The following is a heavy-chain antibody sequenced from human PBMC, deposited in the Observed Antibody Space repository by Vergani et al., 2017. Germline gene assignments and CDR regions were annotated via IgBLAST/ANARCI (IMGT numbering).Heavy chain of an antibody. Sequence: EVQLVESGGGLVQPGGSLRLSCAASGFTFSSYSMNWVRQAPGKGLEWVSYISSSGSTIYYADSVKGRFTISRDNSKNTLYLQMNSLRAEDTAVYYCAKYTSSVAARPDAFDIWGQGTMVTVSS. J-gene: IGHJ3*02. V-gene: IGHV3-48*01. CDR1: GFTFSSYS. CDR3: AKYTSSVAARPDAFDI. D-gene: IGHD6-6*01. CDR2: ISSSGSTI.